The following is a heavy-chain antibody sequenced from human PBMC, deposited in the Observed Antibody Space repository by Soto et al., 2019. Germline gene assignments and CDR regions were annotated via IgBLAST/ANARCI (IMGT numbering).Heavy chain of an antibody. CDR2: INHTGST. CDR1: GGSFSGYY. J-gene: IGHJ4*02. V-gene: IGHV4-34*01. D-gene: IGHD3-16*01. CDR3: ARVGRRGSYTY. Sequence: QVQLQQWGAGLLKPSETLSLTCAVYGGSFSGYYWSWIRQPPGKGLEWIGEINHTGSTDYNPSLTSRVTISVDTSKNQFSLKLSSVTAADTAVYYCARVGRRGSYTYWGQGTLVTVSS.